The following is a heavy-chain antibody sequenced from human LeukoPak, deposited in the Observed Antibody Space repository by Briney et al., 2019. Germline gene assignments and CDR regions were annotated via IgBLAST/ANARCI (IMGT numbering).Heavy chain of an antibody. Sequence: SETLSLTCTVSGGSISSYYWSWIRQPPGKGLEWIGYIYYSGSTNYNPSLKSRVTISVDTSKNQFSLKLSSVTAADTAVYYCARDRNYGDYGHYYYMDVWGKGTTVTVSS. CDR1: GGSISSYY. CDR2: IYYSGST. J-gene: IGHJ6*03. CDR3: ARDRNYGDYGHYYYMDV. V-gene: IGHV4-59*01. D-gene: IGHD4-17*01.